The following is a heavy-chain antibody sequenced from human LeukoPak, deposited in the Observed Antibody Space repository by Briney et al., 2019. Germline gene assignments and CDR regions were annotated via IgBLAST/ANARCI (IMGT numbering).Heavy chain of an antibody. CDR2: INPNSGGT. CDR1: GYTFTGYY. J-gene: IGHJ4*02. CDR3: AGGFDEYCGGDCYLWYFDY. Sequence: GASVNVSCKASGYTFTGYYLHWVRQAPGQGPEWMGWINPNSGGTNYAQKFQGRVTMTRDTSSSTAYMELSRLRSDDTAVYYCAGGFDEYCGGDCYLWYFDYWGQGTLVTVSS. V-gene: IGHV1-2*02. D-gene: IGHD2-21*02.